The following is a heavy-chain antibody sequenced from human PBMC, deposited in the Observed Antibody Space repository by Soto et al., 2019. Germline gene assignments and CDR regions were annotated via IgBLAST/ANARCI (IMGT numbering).Heavy chain of an antibody. D-gene: IGHD2-15*01. J-gene: IGHJ5*02. CDR1: GFTFSSYW. Sequence: EVQLVESGGGLVQPGGSLRLSCAASGFTFSSYWMHWVRQAPGKGLVWVSRINSDGSSTSYADSVKGRFTISRDNAKNTLYLQMKSLSAEDTAVYYCARDRVAGYCSGGSCKTRGLLGPWGQGTLVTVSS. V-gene: IGHV3-74*01. CDR3: ARDRVAGYCSGGSCKTRGLLGP. CDR2: INSDGSST.